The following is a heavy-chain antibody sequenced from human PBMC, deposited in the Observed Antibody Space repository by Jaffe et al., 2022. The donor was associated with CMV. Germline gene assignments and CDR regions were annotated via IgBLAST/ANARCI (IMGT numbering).Heavy chain of an antibody. Sequence: QVQLVQSGAEVRKPGASVKVSCKTSGYAFTTYAVHWVRQAPGQRLEWMGWINAGTGTTRYSQKFQGRVTITRDTSATTAYMELSSLTSEDTAVYYCARWYNGDGSFDYWGQGSLVTVSS. CDR1: GYAFTTYA. J-gene: IGHJ4*02. CDR2: INAGTGTT. V-gene: IGHV1-3*01. D-gene: IGHD1-26*01. CDR3: ARWYNGDGSFDY.